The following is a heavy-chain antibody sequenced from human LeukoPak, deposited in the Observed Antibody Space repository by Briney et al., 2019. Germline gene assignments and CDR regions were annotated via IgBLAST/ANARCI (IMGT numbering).Heavy chain of an antibody. D-gene: IGHD3-22*01. CDR3: ARVRAMIKGGDHNWFDP. CDR1: GDSISSGSYY. CDR2: IYSSGRT. Sequence: PSETLSLTCTVSGDSISSGSYYWSWIRQPAGEGLEWIGRIYSSGRTHYSPSLKSRVAISVDTSKNQFSLKLSSVTAADTAVYYCARVRAMIKGGDHNWFDPWGQGTLVTVSS. V-gene: IGHV4-61*02. J-gene: IGHJ5*02.